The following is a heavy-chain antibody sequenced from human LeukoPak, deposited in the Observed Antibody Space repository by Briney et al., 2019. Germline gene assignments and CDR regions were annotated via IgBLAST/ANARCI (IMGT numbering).Heavy chain of an antibody. Sequence: GSLRLSCAASGFILSSYGMHWVRQAPGKGLEWVAVISYDGSNKYYADSVKGRFTISRDNSKNTLYLQMNSLRAEDTAVYYCAKDQGGSWTFDIWGQGTMVTVSS. J-gene: IGHJ3*02. D-gene: IGHD1-26*01. CDR1: GFILSSYG. V-gene: IGHV3-30*18. CDR3: AKDQGGSWTFDI. CDR2: ISYDGSNK.